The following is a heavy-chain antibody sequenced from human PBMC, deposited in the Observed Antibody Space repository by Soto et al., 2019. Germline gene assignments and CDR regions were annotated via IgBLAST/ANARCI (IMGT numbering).Heavy chain of an antibody. CDR1: GFTFSSYG. D-gene: IGHD3-10*01. Sequence: PGGSLRLSCAASGFTFSSYGMHWVRQAPGKGLEWVAVISYDGSNKYYADSVKGRFTISRDNSKNTLYLQMNSLRAEDTAVYYCAKNMVRGPHAAYYFDYWGQGTLVTVSS. J-gene: IGHJ4*02. CDR2: ISYDGSNK. CDR3: AKNMVRGPHAAYYFDY. V-gene: IGHV3-30*18.